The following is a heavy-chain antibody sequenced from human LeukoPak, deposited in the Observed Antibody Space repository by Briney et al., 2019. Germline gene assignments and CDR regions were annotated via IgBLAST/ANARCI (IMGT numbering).Heavy chain of an antibody. V-gene: IGHV4-4*07. D-gene: IGHD1-14*01. CDR2: IYTSGST. J-gene: IGHJ4*02. Sequence: SDPLSLMCTLSGDSISSCYWIWIRGPAGKGLEWIGRIYTSGSTNYNPSLKSRVTMSVDTSKNQFSLKLDSVTAADTAVYYCARVNFNPDYWGQGTLVTVSS. CDR1: GDSISSCY. CDR3: ARVNFNPDY.